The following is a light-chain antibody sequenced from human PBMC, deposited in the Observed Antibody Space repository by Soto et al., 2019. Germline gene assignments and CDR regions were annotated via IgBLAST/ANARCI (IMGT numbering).Light chain of an antibody. Sequence: IQMTQSPSTLSASVGDRVTITCRASHNIERWMAWYQQKPGKAPSLLIFDASTLHSGVPSRFSGSGSGTDFSLTISSLQPVDFATYYCQQYTGYSQWTFGQGTKVDIK. CDR3: QQYTGYSQWT. CDR2: DAS. J-gene: IGKJ1*01. CDR1: HNIERW. V-gene: IGKV1-5*01.